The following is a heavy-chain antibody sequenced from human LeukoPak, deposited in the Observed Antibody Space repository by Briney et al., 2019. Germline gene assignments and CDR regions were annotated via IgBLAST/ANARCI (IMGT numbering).Heavy chain of an antibody. D-gene: IGHD6-13*01. CDR3: ARVGIAAAGTGWFDP. CDR1: GGSISSYY. J-gene: IGHJ5*02. V-gene: IGHV4-59*08. Sequence: SETLSLTCTVSGGSISSYYWNWIRQPPGKGLEWIGYIYYSGSTNYNPSLKSRVTISVDTSKNQFSLKLSSVTAADTAVYYCARVGIAAAGTGWFDPWGQGTLVTVSS. CDR2: IYYSGST.